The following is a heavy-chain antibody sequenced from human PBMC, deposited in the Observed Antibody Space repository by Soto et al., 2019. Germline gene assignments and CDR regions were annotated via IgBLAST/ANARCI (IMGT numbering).Heavy chain of an antibody. J-gene: IGHJ6*02. CDR3: ARGGDYNYYGMDV. D-gene: IGHD3-16*01. CDR2: FDPEDGST. CDR1: VHTLAELS. V-gene: IGHV1-24*01. Sequence: GASVKVSCTVSVHTLAELSMRWVRQAPGKGLEWMGGFDPEDGSTSYAQKFQGRVTMTRDTSTSTVYMELSSLRSEDTAVYYCARGGDYNYYGMDVWGQGTTVTVSS.